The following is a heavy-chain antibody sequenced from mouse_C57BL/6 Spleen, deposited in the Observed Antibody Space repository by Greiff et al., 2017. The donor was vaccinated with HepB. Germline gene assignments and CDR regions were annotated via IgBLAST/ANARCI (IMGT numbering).Heavy chain of an antibody. V-gene: IGHV1-82*01. CDR2: IYPGDGDT. CDR1: GYAFSSSW. D-gene: IGHD1-1*01. CDR3: SRGHDYYGSSYGFDY. J-gene: IGHJ2*01. Sequence: VKLVESGPELVKPGASVKISCKASGYAFSSSWMNWVKQRPGKGLEWIGRIYPGDGDTNYNGKFKGKATLTADKSSSTAYMQLSSLTSEDSAVYFCSRGHDYYGSSYGFDYWGQGTTLTVSS.